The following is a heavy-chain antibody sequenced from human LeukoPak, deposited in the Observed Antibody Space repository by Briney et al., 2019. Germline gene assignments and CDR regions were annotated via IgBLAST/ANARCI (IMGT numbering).Heavy chain of an antibody. Sequence: QPGGSLRLSCAASGFTFDDYAMHWGRQAPGKGLEWVSLISGDGGSTYYADSVKGRFTISRDNSKNSLYLQMNSLRTEDTALYYCAMAHTYYYDSSGYDYWGQGTLVTVSS. CDR3: AMAHTYYYDSSGYDY. J-gene: IGHJ4*02. CDR2: ISGDGGST. V-gene: IGHV3-43*02. CDR1: GFTFDDYA. D-gene: IGHD3-22*01.